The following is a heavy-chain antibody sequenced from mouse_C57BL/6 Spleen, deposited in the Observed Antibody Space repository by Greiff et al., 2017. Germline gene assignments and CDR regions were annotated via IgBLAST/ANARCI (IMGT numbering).Heavy chain of an antibody. Sequence: QVQLQQSGAELVRPGTSVKMSCKASGYTFTNYWIGWAKQRPGHGLEWIGDIYPGGGYTNYNEKFKGKATLTADKSSSTAYMQFSSLTSEDSAIYYCARKGGYDDYDAWFAYWGQGTLVTVSA. V-gene: IGHV1-63*01. CDR2: IYPGGGYT. J-gene: IGHJ3*01. D-gene: IGHD2-4*01. CDR1: GYTFTNYW. CDR3: ARKGGYDDYDAWFAY.